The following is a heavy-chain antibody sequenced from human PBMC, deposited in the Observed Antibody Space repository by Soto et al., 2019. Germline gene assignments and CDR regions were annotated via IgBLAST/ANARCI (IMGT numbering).Heavy chain of an antibody. V-gene: IGHV4-30-2*01. CDR3: AAGMATVRNY. CDR2: IYHSGST. Sequence: QLQLQESGSGLVKPSQTLSLTCAVSGVSISSGGYSWSWIRQPPGKGLEWIGYIYHSGSTYYNPSLKSRVTIGVDRSKNQFSPKLSSVTAADTAVYYCAAGMATVRNYWGQGTLVTVSS. J-gene: IGHJ4*02. CDR1: GVSISSGGYS. D-gene: IGHD4-4*01.